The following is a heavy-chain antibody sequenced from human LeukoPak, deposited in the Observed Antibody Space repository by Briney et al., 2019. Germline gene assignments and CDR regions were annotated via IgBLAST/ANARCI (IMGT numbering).Heavy chain of an antibody. CDR3: AREGGSSSWIYNWFDP. V-gene: IGHV3-33*01. CDR2: IGYDGSKK. Sequence: PGGSLRLSCAASGFTFSSYGMHWGRQAPGKELEWGAVIGYDGSKKYYADSVKGQFTISRDNSKNTLYLQMNSLRAEDTAVYYCAREGGSSSWIYNWFDPWGQGTLVTVSS. CDR1: GFTFSSYG. D-gene: IGHD6-13*01. J-gene: IGHJ5*02.